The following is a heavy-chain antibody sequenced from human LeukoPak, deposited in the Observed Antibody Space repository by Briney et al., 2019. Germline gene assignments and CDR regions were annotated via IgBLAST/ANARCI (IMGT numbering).Heavy chain of an antibody. Sequence: SETLSLTCAVYGGSFSGYYWSWIRQPPGKGLEWIEEINHSGSTNYNPSLKSRVTISVDTSKNQFSLKLSSVTAADTAVYYCARGRFHDWFDPWGQGTLVTVSS. D-gene: IGHD3-10*01. CDR1: GGSFSGYY. J-gene: IGHJ5*02. V-gene: IGHV4-34*01. CDR2: INHSGST. CDR3: ARGRFHDWFDP.